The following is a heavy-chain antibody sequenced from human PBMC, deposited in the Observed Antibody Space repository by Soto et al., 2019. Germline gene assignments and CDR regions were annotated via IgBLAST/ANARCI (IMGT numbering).Heavy chain of an antibody. Sequence: QVQLVESGGGVVQPGRSLRLSCAASGFTFSSYGMHWVRQAPGKGLEWVAVIWYDGSNKYYADSVKGRFTISRDNSKNTLYLQMNSLRAEDTAVYYCAREQVAAAGKPFDYWGQGTLVTVSS. J-gene: IGHJ4*02. V-gene: IGHV3-33*01. CDR2: IWYDGSNK. CDR3: AREQVAAAGKPFDY. D-gene: IGHD6-13*01. CDR1: GFTFSSYG.